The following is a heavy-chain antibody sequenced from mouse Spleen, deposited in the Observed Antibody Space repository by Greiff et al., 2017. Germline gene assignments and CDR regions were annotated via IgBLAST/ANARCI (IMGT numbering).Heavy chain of an antibody. CDR1: GYAFSSSW. CDR2: IYPGDGDT. D-gene: IGHD1-1*01. V-gene: IGHV1-82*01. J-gene: IGHJ1*01. Sequence: QVQLQQSGPELVKPGASVKISCKASGYAFSSSWMNWVKQRPGKGLEWIGRIYPGDGDTNYNGKFKGKATLTADKSSSTAYMQLSSLTSEDSAVYFCARSLLREYFDVWGAGTTVTVSS. CDR3: ARSLLREYFDV.